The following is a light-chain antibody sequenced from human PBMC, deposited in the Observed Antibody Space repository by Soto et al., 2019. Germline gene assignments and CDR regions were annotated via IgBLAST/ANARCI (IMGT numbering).Light chain of an antibody. J-gene: IGLJ1*01. Sequence: QSVLTQPPSVSEAPGQRATISCTGTSSDIGAGFDVHWYQQLPGAAPKLLIYSNAIRPSGVPDRFSASKSGTSASLAITGLRAEDEADYYCQSYDSSLTTYVFGTGTKVTV. CDR2: SNA. CDR3: QSYDSSLTTYV. CDR1: SSDIGAGFD. V-gene: IGLV1-40*01.